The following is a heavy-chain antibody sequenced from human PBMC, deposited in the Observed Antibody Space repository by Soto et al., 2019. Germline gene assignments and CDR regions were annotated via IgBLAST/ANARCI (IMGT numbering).Heavy chain of an antibody. CDR2: ISAYNGNT. Sequence: ASVKVSCKASGYTFPSYGISWVRQAPGQGLEWMGWISAYNGNTNYAQKLQGRVTMTTGTSTSTAYMELRSLRSDDTAVYYCARDLGDYAGRDFDYWGQGTLVTVSS. CDR1: GYTFPSYG. CDR3: ARDLGDYAGRDFDY. V-gene: IGHV1-18*01. J-gene: IGHJ4*02. D-gene: IGHD4-17*01.